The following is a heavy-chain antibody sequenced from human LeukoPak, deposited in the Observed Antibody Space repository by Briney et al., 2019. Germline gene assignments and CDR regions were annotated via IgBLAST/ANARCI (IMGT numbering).Heavy chain of an antibody. CDR1: GFTFSSYA. D-gene: IGHD1-26*01. J-gene: IGHJ4*02. CDR3: ANSVGATTRFVRYFDY. CDR2: ISGSGGST. Sequence: GGSLRLSCAASGFTFSSYAMSWVRQAPGKGLEWVSAISGSGGSTYYADSVKGRFTISRDNSKNTLYLQMNSLRAEDTAVYYCANSVGATTRFVRYFDYWGQGTLVTVSS. V-gene: IGHV3-23*01.